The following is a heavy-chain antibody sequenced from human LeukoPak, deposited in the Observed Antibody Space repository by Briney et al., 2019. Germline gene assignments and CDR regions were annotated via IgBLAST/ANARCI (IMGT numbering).Heavy chain of an antibody. J-gene: IGHJ4*02. Sequence: GGSLRLSCAASGFTFSSYGMNWVRQAPGKGLEWVTFIRYDGSDKYYAESVKGRITISRDNAKNSLYLQMNSLRVEDTAVYYCVSRIVGVLDYWGQGTLVTVSS. CDR3: VSRIVGVLDY. CDR2: IRYDGSDK. CDR1: GFTFSSYG. D-gene: IGHD1-26*01. V-gene: IGHV3-30*02.